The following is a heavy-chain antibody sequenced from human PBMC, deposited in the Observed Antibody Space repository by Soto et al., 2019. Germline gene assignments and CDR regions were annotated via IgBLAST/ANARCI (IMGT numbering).Heavy chain of an antibody. V-gene: IGHV1-18*04. CDR3: ARLVAVGAPYYFDY. CDR1: GYTFTSYG. CDR2: ISAYNGNT. D-gene: IGHD1-26*01. Sequence: AASVKVSCKASGYTFTSYGISWVRQAPGQGLEWMGWISAYNGNTNYAQKLQGRVTMTTDTSTSTAYMELRSLRSDDTAVYYCARLVAVGAPYYFDYWGQGTLVTVSS. J-gene: IGHJ4*02.